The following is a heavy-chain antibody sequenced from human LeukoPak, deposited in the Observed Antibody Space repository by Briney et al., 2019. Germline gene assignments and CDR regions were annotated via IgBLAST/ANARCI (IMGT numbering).Heavy chain of an antibody. CDR3: ARGYLDYGSGSYSSTLDY. J-gene: IGHJ4*02. CDR1: GFTFSSYS. D-gene: IGHD3-10*01. V-gene: IGHV3-21*01. CDR2: ISSSSSYI. Sequence: GGSLRLSCAASGFTFSSYSMNWVRQAPGKGLEWVSSISSSSSYIYYADSVKGRFTISRDNAKNSLYLQMNSLRAEDTAVYYCARGYLDYGSGSYSSTLDYWGQGTLVTVSS.